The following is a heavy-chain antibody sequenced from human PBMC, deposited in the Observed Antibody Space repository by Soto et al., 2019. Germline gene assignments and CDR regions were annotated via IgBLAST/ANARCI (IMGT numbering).Heavy chain of an antibody. Sequence: QITLKESGPPLVKPTQTLTLTCTFSGFSLSTSGVGVGWIRQPPGKALEWLALIYWEDDKRYSPSLKSRLTITKDTAKNQVVLTMTNMDPVDTATYYCGHKGGEEQIWGQGTMVTVSS. CDR1: GFSLSTSGVG. D-gene: IGHD4-17*01. CDR3: GHKGGEEQI. CDR2: IYWEDDK. J-gene: IGHJ3*01. V-gene: IGHV2-5*02.